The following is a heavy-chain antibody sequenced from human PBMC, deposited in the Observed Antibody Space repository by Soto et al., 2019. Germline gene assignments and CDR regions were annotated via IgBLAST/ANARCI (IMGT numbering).Heavy chain of an antibody. D-gene: IGHD3-10*01. V-gene: IGHV3-48*01. Sequence: EVHLVESGGGLVQPGGSLRLSCAASGFTFSTYSMNWVCQAPGKGLEWVSFINSGSSYIQYADSVKGRFTISRDDGKNSLYLQMNSLRVEDTAVYYCARRFADGDGEVDVWGKGTMVTVSS. CDR1: GFTFSTYS. CDR3: ARRFADGDGEVDV. J-gene: IGHJ6*04. CDR2: INSGSSYI.